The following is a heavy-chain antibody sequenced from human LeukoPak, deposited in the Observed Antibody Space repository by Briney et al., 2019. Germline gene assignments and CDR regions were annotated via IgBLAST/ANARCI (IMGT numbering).Heavy chain of an antibody. D-gene: IGHD3/OR15-3a*01. CDR1: GFTFGDYA. Sequence: PGGSLRLSCTASGFTFGDYAMSWFRQAPGKGLEWVGFIRSKAYGGTTEYAASVKGRFTISRDDSKSIAYLQMNSLKTEDTAVYYCTRVWDWFNDAFDIWGQGTMVTVSS. CDR3: TRVWDWFNDAFDI. J-gene: IGHJ3*02. CDR2: IRSKAYGGTT. V-gene: IGHV3-49*03.